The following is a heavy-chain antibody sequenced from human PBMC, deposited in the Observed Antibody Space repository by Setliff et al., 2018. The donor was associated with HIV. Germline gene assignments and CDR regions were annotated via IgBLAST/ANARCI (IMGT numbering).Heavy chain of an antibody. J-gene: IGHJ6*03. Sequence: GGPVKVSCKASWNSFHSYAFSWVRQAPGQGLEWMGGIIHLFGSANYAQKFQGRVTITADESTSTVYMEVSGLRFEDTAVYFCAKDGPTVIEGSYMDVWGKGTTVTVSS. V-gene: IGHV1-69*13. CDR3: AKDGPTVIEGSYMDV. CDR1: WNSFHSYA. CDR2: IIHLFGSA. D-gene: IGHD4-4*01.